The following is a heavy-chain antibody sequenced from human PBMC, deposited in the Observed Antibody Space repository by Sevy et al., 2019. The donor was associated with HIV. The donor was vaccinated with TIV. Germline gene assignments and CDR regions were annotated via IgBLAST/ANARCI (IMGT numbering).Heavy chain of an antibody. CDR2: IYYSGSS. CDR3: ATSEMATIQYCFDY. D-gene: IGHD5-12*01. V-gene: IGHV4-39*01. Sequence: SETLSLTCTVSGGSISSSSYYWGWIRQPPGKGLEWIGSIYYSGSSYYNPSLKSLVTISVDTSKNQFSLKLSSVTAADTAVYYWATSEMATIQYCFDYWGQGTLVTVSS. CDR1: GGSISSSSYY. J-gene: IGHJ4*02.